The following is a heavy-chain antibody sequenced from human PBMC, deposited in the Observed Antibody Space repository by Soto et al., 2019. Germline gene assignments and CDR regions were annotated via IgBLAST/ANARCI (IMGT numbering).Heavy chain of an antibody. CDR2: INPNSGGT. D-gene: IGHD6-6*01. CDR3: ARGRAARPPSPNYYYYGMDV. J-gene: IGHJ6*02. V-gene: IGHV1-2*02. CDR1: GYTFTGYY. Sequence: ASVKVSCKASGYTFTGYYMHWVRQAPGQGLEWMGWINPNSGGTNYAQKLQGRVTMTRDTSISTAYMELSRLRSDDTAVYYCARGRAARPPSPNYYYYGMDVWGQGTTVTVSS.